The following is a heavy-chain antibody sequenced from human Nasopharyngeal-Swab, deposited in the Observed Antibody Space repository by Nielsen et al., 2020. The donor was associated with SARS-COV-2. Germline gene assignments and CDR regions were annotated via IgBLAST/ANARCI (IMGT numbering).Heavy chain of an antibody. Sequence: GSLRLSCTVSGGSISSYYWSWIRQPPGKGLEWIGYIYYSGSTNYNPSLKSRVTISVDTSKNQFSLKLSSVTAADTAVYYCARGEGAAAGTTLDFDYWGQGTLVTVSS. J-gene: IGHJ4*02. CDR2: IYYSGST. CDR1: GGSISSYY. V-gene: IGHV4-59*12. D-gene: IGHD6-13*01. CDR3: ARGEGAAAGTTLDFDY.